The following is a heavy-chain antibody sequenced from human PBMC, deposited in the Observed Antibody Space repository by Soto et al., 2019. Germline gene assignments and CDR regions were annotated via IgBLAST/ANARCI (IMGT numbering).Heavy chain of an antibody. V-gene: IGHV4-39*01. CDR1: GDSINSASFY. D-gene: IGHD2-21*02. CDR3: ATKRVYCGSDCYTQ. CDR2: IYYSRST. Sequence: QLQLQESGPGLVKPSETLSLTCTVSGDSINSASFYWGWILQPPGKGLEWVGTIYYSRSTYYNPSLKSRVTISVEKSKNQFSLKLSSVTAADTAVYYCATKRVYCGSDCYTQWGQGALVTVSS. J-gene: IGHJ4*02.